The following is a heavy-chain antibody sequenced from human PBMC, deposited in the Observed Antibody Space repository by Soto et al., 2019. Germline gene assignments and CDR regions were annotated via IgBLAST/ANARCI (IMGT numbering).Heavy chain of an antibody. CDR3: ASEARGLELPPRPQNWCDP. J-gene: IGHJ5*02. V-gene: IGHV1-69*01. CDR1: GGTFSSYA. D-gene: IGHD1-7*01. Sequence: QVQLVQSGAEVKKPGSSVKVSCKASGGTFSSYAISWVRQAPGQGLEWMGGIIPIFGTANYAQKFQGRVTITADESTSTAYMERSSLRSEDTAVYYCASEARGLELPPRPQNWCDPWGQGTLVTVSS. CDR2: IIPIFGTA.